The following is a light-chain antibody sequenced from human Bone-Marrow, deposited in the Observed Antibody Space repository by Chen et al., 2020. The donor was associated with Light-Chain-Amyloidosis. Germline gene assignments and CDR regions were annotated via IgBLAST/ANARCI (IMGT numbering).Light chain of an antibody. CDR3: QQYNNWPLT. CDR2: GAS. CDR1: QSIRGN. Sequence: VMTQSPVALSVSPGDTATLSCRASQSIRGNLAWYQQRPGQAPRLLIYGASARDTGIPARFSGSGFETDFTLTISTIQSEDFAVYYCQQYNNWPLTFGQGTRVDIK. J-gene: IGKJ1*01. V-gene: IGKV3-15*01.